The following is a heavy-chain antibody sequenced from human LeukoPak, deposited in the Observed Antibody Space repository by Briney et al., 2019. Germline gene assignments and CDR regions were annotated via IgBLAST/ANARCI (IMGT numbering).Heavy chain of an antibody. D-gene: IGHD3-10*01. CDR1: GFIFSLYT. V-gene: IGHV3-21*01. CDR3: ARDRASVIRGVILPPERRFFDF. J-gene: IGHJ4*02. CDR2: IAGNSYT. Sequence: GGSLRLSCVTSGFIFSLYTVHWVRQTPGKGLEWVASIAGNSYTWYADSVQGRFSISRDNAKNSAYLQMNSLRAEDMGVYYCARDRASVIRGVILPPERRFFDFWGQGTLVTVSS.